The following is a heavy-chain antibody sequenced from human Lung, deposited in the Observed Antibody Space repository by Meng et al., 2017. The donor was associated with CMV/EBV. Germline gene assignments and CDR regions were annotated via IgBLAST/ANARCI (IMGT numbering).Heavy chain of an antibody. Sequence: RQLRGSGQGQVQPLETLSFTCVVSVGSISSSISYWGWIRQSPGKGLEWIGSIYFSGNTYYNPSLKSRVTMSVGTAQNKFSLTLRSVTAADTAVYYCVTETGYNYDNWGQGALVTVSS. V-gene: IGHV4-39*07. D-gene: IGHD5-24*01. CDR1: VGSISSSISY. CDR3: VTETGYNYDN. J-gene: IGHJ4*02. CDR2: IYFSGNT.